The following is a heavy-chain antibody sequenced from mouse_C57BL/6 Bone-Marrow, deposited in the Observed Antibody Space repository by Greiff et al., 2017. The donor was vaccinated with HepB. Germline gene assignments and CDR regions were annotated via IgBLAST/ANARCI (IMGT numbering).Heavy chain of an antibody. Sequence: VQLQQSGTELVKPGASVKLSCKASGYTFTSYWMHWVKQRPGQGLEWIGNINPSNGGTNYNEKFKSKATLTVDKSSSTAYMQLSSLTSEDSAVYYCARYGVFGYHYFDYWGQGTTLTVSS. CDR3: ARYGVFGYHYFDY. V-gene: IGHV1-53*01. CDR1: GYTFTSYW. CDR2: INPSNGGT. J-gene: IGHJ2*01. D-gene: IGHD2-2*01.